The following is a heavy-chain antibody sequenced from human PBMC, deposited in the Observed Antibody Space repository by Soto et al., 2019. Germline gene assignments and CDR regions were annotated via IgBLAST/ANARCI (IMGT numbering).Heavy chain of an antibody. CDR2: ISGSGGST. CDR3: AKNIVGGRRWYDP. Sequence: GALRLPCCAPGFTFCRYALSWGRPAPGKGLEWVSAISGSGGSTYYADSVKGRFTISRDNSKNTLYLQMNSLRAEDTAVYYCAKNIVGGRRWYDPWGQGTLVTVSS. CDR1: GFTFCRYA. D-gene: IGHD1-26*01. V-gene: IGHV3-23*01. J-gene: IGHJ5*02.